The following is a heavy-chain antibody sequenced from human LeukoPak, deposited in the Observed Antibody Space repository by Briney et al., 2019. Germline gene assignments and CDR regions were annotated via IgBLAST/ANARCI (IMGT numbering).Heavy chain of an antibody. Sequence: QPGGSLRLSCAASGFTFSNYLMHWVRQAPGKGLVWVSRINSDGSSTTYAGSVKGRFTISRDNAKNTLYLRMNSLRAEDTAVYYCAGSRGGPYYFDYWGQGTLVTVSS. CDR3: AGSRGGPYYFDY. V-gene: IGHV3-74*01. CDR2: INSDGSST. D-gene: IGHD3-10*01. CDR1: GFTFSNYL. J-gene: IGHJ4*02.